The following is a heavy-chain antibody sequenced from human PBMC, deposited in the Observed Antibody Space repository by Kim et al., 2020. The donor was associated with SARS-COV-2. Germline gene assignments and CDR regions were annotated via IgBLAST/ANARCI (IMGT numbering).Heavy chain of an antibody. CDR1: GFTFKNHD. J-gene: IGHJ4*02. D-gene: IGHD6-19*01. CDR3: AKRETSSWSYIDY. Sequence: GGSLRLSCAVSGFTFKNHDMNWVRQAPGRGLEWVSGISGSGIGTYYADSVKGRFTISKDFSKNMVYMQMNNLRVEDTAVYYCAKRETSSWSYIDYWGQGTRVSVSS. V-gene: IGHV3-23*01. CDR2: ISGSGIGT.